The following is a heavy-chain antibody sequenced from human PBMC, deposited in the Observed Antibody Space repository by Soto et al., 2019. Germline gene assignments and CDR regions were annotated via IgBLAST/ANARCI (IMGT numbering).Heavy chain of an antibody. Sequence: ASVKVSCKASGYTFTGYYLDWVRQAPGQGLEWMGWINPNSGGTNYAQKFQGRVTMTRDTSISTAYMELSRLRSDDTAVYYCARVPTNLISSLEFDAWGQVTPVTLSS. CDR1: GYTFTGYY. CDR3: ARVPTNLISSLEFDA. J-gene: IGHJ5*02. V-gene: IGHV1-2*02. D-gene: IGHD3-16*01. CDR2: INPNSGGT.